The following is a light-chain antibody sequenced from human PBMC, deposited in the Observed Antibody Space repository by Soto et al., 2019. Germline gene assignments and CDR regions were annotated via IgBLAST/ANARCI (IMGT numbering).Light chain of an antibody. Sequence: DVVMTQSPLSLPVTLGQSASISCTSSQSLVYADGNTYLNWLQQRPGQSPRRLIYKVFNRDSGVPDRFSGSASGSEFTLTISRVEAEDIGVYYCMQKAHWPYTSGRGTKVDIK. V-gene: IGKV2-30*01. CDR1: QSLVYADGNTY. CDR3: MQKAHWPYT. J-gene: IGKJ2*01. CDR2: KVF.